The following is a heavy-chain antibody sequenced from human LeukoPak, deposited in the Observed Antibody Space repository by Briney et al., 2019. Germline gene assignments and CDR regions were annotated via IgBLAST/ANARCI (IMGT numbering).Heavy chain of an antibody. CDR1: GFTFSSYA. V-gene: IGHV3-21*06. Sequence: GGSLRLSCAASGFTFSSYAMNWVRQAPGKGLEWVSSVSNSGDYIHYADSVKGRFTISRDNSKNSLYLQMNSLRAEDTAVYYCARALIGYYFDYWGQGTLVTVSS. J-gene: IGHJ4*02. CDR3: ARALIGYYFDY. D-gene: IGHD2-8*01. CDR2: VSNSGDYI.